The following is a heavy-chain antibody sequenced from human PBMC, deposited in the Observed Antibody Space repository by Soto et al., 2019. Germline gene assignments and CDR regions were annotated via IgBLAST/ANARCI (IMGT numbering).Heavy chain of an antibody. CDR3: GRIIVLATALDY. J-gene: IGHJ4*02. V-gene: IGHV1-3*05. D-gene: IGHD2-21*02. Sequence: QVQLVQSGAEEKKPGASVKGSCKASGYTFTSYDMHWVRQAPGQRLERMGWITAGNGNTKYLQKFQGRVTITRDTSASRAYRDLSSLTSEDTAGYYCGRIIVLATALDYWGQGNLVTVSS. CDR2: ITAGNGNT. CDR1: GYTFTSYD.